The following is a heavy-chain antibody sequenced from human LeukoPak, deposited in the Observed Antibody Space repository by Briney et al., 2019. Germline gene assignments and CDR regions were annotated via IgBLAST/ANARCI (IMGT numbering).Heavy chain of an antibody. Sequence: ASVKVSCKASGYTFTSYGISWVRRAPGQGLEWMGWISGYNGNTNYAQNLQGRVTMTTDTSTSTVYMELRSLRSDDTAVYYCARDYYDSSGEIDYWGQGTLVTVSS. CDR3: ARDYYDSSGEIDY. CDR2: ISGYNGNT. J-gene: IGHJ4*02. D-gene: IGHD3-22*01. CDR1: GYTFTSYG. V-gene: IGHV1-18*01.